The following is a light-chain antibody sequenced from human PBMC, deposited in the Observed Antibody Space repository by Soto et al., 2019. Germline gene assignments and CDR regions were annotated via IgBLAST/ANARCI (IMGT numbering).Light chain of an antibody. J-gene: IGKJ5*01. Sequence: EIVFTQSPCTLSLSPGERATPSCRASQSVSTSQLAWYQQKPGQAPRLLIFGASSRATGIPDRFRGSGSGTDFTLTISRLEPEDFAVYYCHQYNNWPPITFGQGTRLEI. V-gene: IGKV3-20*01. CDR3: HQYNNWPPIT. CDR1: QSVSTSQ. CDR2: GAS.